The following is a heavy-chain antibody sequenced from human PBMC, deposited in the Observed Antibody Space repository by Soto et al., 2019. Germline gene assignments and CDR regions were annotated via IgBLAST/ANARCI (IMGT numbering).Heavy chain of an antibody. J-gene: IGHJ4*02. CDR2: ISYDGSNK. D-gene: IGHD6-6*01. Sequence: GGSLRLSCAASGFTFSSYAMHWVRQAPGKGLEWVAVISYDGSNKYYADSVKGRFTISRDNSKNTLYLQMNSLRAEDTTVYYCARYSSSSLDYWGQGTLVTVSS. V-gene: IGHV3-30-3*01. CDR3: ARYSSSSLDY. CDR1: GFTFSSYA.